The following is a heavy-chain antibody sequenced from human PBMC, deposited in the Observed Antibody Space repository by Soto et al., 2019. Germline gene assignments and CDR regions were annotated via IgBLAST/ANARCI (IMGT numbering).Heavy chain of an antibody. V-gene: IGHV3-23*01. J-gene: IGHJ4*02. Sequence: EVQLLESGGGLVQPGGSLRLSCAASGFTFSSYAMSWVRQAPGKGLEWVSAISGSGGSTYYADSVKGRFTISRDNFKNTLYLQMNSLRVVDTAVYYCALVGATIDRLPYYWGQGTLVTVSS. CDR2: ISGSGGST. CDR3: ALVGATIDRLPYY. D-gene: IGHD1-26*01. CDR1: GFTFSSYA.